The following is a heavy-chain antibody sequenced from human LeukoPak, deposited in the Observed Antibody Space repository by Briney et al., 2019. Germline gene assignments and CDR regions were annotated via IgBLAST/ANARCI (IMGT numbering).Heavy chain of an antibody. CDR2: INPSGGST. J-gene: IGHJ4*02. CDR1: AYTFTGYY. CDR3: ARDVASGYSYGYVFDY. V-gene: IGHV1-46*01. Sequence: ASVKVSCKASAYTFTGYYMHWVRQAPGQGLEWMGIINPSGGSTSYAQKFQGRVTMTRDMSTSTVYMELSSLRSEDTAVYYCARDVASGYSYGYVFDYWGQGTLVTVSS. D-gene: IGHD5-18*01.